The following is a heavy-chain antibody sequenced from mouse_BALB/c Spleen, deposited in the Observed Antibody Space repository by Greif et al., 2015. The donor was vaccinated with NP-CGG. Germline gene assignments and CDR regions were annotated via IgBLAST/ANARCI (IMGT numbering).Heavy chain of an antibody. CDR2: ISYSGST. CDR3: ARFYDGYTWFAF. Sequence: EVQLQQSGPGLVKPSQSLSLTCTVTGYSITSDYAWNWIRQFPGNKLEWMGYISYSGSTSYNPSLKSRISITRDTSKNQFFLQLNSVTTEDTATYYCARFYDGYTWFAFWGQGTLVPVSA. J-gene: IGHJ3*01. V-gene: IGHV3-2*02. D-gene: IGHD2-3*01. CDR1: GYSITSDYA.